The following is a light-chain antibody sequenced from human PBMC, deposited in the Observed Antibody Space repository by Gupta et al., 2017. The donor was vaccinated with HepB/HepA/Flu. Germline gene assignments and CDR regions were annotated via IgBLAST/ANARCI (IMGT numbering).Light chain of an antibody. CDR3: CSYATSNVLV. CDR1: SNDVGSSNV. Sequence: QSALTPPASVSGSPGQAITMSCTGTSNDVGSSNVVSWYQQHPGKAPKFIIYEDTKRPSGVSHRFSGSKSGNTASLTISGLQAEDKADYYCCSYATSNVLVFVGGTKLTVL. J-gene: IGLJ3*02. CDR2: EDT. V-gene: IGLV2-23*01.